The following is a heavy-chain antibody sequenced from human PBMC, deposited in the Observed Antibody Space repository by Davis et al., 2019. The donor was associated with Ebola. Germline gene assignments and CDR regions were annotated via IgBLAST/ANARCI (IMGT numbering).Heavy chain of an antibody. D-gene: IGHD3-22*01. CDR2: ISTYNGDT. V-gene: IGHV1-18*01. CDR1: GGTFSSYT. CDR3: AKDRYYDNNPLYYESEC. Sequence: ASVKVSCKASGGTFSSYTITWVRQAPGQGLECMGWISTYNGDTDYAQKFQDRVTMTTDTSTSTAYMELRSLISDDTAVYYCAKDRYYDNNPLYYESECWGQGTLVTVSS. J-gene: IGHJ4*02.